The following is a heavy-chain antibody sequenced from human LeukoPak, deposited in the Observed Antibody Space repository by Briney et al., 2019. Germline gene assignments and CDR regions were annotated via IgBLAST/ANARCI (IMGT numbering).Heavy chain of an antibody. CDR1: GFTFSDYN. J-gene: IGHJ6*02. CDR2: ITNGGSTI. D-gene: IGHD3-9*01. CDR3: ARSIGLTGGGVDV. Sequence: GGSLRLSCAASGFTFSDYNVNWVRQAPGKGLEWVSYITNGGSTIHHADSVKGRFTISRDNAKKTLYLQMNSLRAEDTAVYHCARSIGLTGGGVDVWGQGTTVTVSS. V-gene: IGHV3-11*01.